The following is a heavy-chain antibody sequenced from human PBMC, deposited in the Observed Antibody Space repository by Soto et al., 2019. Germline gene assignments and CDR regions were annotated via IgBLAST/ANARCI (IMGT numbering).Heavy chain of an antibody. CDR2: ISGSGGST. J-gene: IGHJ6*02. CDR3: ATGRGVNFYSGMDV. V-gene: IGHV3-23*01. D-gene: IGHD2-8*01. CDR1: GFTFSSYA. Sequence: EVQLLESGGGLVQPGGSLRLSCAASGFTFSSYAMSWVRQAPGKGLEWVSAISGSGGSTYYADSVKGRFTISRDNSKNTLYLQRNSMRAEDTAVYDWATGRGVNFYSGMDVWGQGTTVNVSS.